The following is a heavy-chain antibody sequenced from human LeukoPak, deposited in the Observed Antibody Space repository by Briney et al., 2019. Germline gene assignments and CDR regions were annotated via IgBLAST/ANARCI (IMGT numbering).Heavy chain of an antibody. D-gene: IGHD3-3*01. CDR2: IDSSGGYM. V-gene: IGHV3-21*01. CDR1: GFTFNTYS. J-gene: IGHJ3*02. Sequence: GGSLRLSCEASGFTFNTYSMNWARQAPGKGLEWVSSIDSSGGYMFYADSVKGRFTISRDNAKNSLYLQMNSLRAEDTAVYYCARSPITIFGVVIFAFDIWGQGTMVTVSS. CDR3: ARSPITIFGVVIFAFDI.